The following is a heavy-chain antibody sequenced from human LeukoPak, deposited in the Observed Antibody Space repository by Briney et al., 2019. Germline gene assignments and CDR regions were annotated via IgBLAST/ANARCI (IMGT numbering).Heavy chain of an antibody. D-gene: IGHD6-19*01. J-gene: IGHJ4*02. CDR3: AKDLSSGWAKDFDY. CDR2: ISGSGGST. Sequence: PGGSLRLSCAASGFTFSSYAKSWVRQAPGKGLEWVSAISGSGGSTYYADSVKGRFTISRDNSKNTLYLQMNSLRAEDTAVYYCAKDLSSGWAKDFDYWGQGTLVTVSS. V-gene: IGHV3-23*01. CDR1: GFTFSSYA.